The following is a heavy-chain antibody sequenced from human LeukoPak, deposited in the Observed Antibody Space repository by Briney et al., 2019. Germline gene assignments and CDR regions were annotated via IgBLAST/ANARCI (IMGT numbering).Heavy chain of an antibody. V-gene: IGHV3-21*01. CDR2: ISSSSSYI. J-gene: IGHJ6*02. D-gene: IGHD2-21*02. Sequence: GGSLRLSCAASGFTFSSYSMNWVRQAPGKGLEWVPSISSSSSYIYYADSVKGRFTISRDNAKNSLYLQMNSLRAEDTAVYYCAREGCGGDCYSYYYYGMDVWGQGTTVTVSS. CDR3: AREGCGGDCYSYYYYGMDV. CDR1: GFTFSSYS.